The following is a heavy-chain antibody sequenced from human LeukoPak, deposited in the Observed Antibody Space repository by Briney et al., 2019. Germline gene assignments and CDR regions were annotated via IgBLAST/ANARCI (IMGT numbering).Heavy chain of an antibody. CDR3: AKGPSSSWWYNWFDP. J-gene: IGHJ5*02. CDR2: ISWNSGSI. Sequence: GGSLRLSCAASGFTFDDYAMHWVRQAPGKGLEWVSGISWNSGSIGYADSVKGRFTIPRDNAKNSLYLQMNSLRAEDTALYYCAKGPSSSWWYNWFDPWGQGTLVTVSS. V-gene: IGHV3-9*01. D-gene: IGHD6-13*01. CDR1: GFTFDDYA.